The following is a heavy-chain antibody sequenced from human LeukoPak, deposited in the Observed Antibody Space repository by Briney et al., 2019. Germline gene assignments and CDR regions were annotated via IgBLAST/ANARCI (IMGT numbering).Heavy chain of an antibody. CDR1: GYTFTAYY. CDR3: ASHALIPPFAFDI. CDR2: INPNSGGT. V-gene: IGHV1-2*02. Sequence: ASVKVSCKASGYTFTAYYMHWVRQAPGQGLEWMGWINPNSGGTNYAQKFRGRVTMTRDTSISTAYMDLSRLRSDDTAVYYCASHALIPPFAFDIWGQGTMVTVSS. D-gene: IGHD2-21*01. J-gene: IGHJ3*02.